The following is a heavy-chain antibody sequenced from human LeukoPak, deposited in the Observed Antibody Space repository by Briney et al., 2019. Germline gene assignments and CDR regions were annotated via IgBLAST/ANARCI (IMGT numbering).Heavy chain of an antibody. J-gene: IGHJ3*01. V-gene: IGHV1-2*06. D-gene: IGHD3-22*01. Sequence: ASVKVSCKASGYTFTGYYIHWVRQAPGQGLEWMGRINPNSGGTDYAQKFQRRVTMTRDTSISTAYMELTSLTSDDTAVYYCATAMIVKAFDVWGQGTMVTVSS. CDR3: ATAMIVKAFDV. CDR1: GYTFTGYY. CDR2: INPNSGGT.